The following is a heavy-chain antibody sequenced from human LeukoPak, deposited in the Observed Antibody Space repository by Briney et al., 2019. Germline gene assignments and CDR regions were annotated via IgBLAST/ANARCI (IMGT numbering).Heavy chain of an antibody. J-gene: IGHJ3*02. D-gene: IGHD3-10*01. CDR1: GFTFRDYT. V-gene: IGHV3-74*01. CDR3: ARETWSRGGDAFDI. Sequence: PGGSLRLSCAASGFTFRDYTMNWVRQAPGKGLVWVSRINSDGTSTNYADSVKGRLTISRDNTKNTLYLQMNSLTVEDTAVYYCARETWSRGGDAFDIWGRGTMVTVSS. CDR2: INSDGTST.